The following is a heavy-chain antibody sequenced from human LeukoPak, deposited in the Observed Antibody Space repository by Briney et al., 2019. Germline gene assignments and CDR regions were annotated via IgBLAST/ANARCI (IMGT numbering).Heavy chain of an antibody. Sequence: SVKVSCKASGYTFTSYGISWVRQAPGQGLEWMGRIIPILGIANYAQKFQGRVTITADKSTSTAYMELSSLRSEDTAVYYCARDGSPYDYVWGSYRPLDYWGQGTLVTVSS. D-gene: IGHD3-16*02. CDR3: ARDGSPYDYVWGSYRPLDY. V-gene: IGHV1-69*04. J-gene: IGHJ4*02. CDR1: GYTFTSYG. CDR2: IIPILGIA.